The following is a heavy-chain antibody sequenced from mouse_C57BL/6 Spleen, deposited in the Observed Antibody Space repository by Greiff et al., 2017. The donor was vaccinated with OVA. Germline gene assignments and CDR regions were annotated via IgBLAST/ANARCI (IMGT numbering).Heavy chain of an antibody. CDR2: INPNNGGT. J-gene: IGHJ3*01. CDR3: AREGDSSGYGFAY. Sequence: EVQGVESGPELVKPGASVKIPCKASGYTFTDYNMDWVKQSHGKSLEWIGDINPNNGGTIYNQKFKGKATVTVDKSSSTAYMELRSLTSEDTAVYYCAREGDSSGYGFAYWGQGTLVTVSA. D-gene: IGHD3-2*02. CDR1: GYTFTDYN. V-gene: IGHV1-18*01.